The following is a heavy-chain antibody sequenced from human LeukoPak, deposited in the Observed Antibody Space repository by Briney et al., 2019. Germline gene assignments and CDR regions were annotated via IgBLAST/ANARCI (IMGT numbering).Heavy chain of an antibody. V-gene: IGHV4-34*01. D-gene: IGHD7-27*01. CDR2: IHYTGAT. CDR3: ARGVLGPYYFDL. Sequence: SETLSLTCAVYGGSFRGYYWSWIRQPPGKGLEWIGEIHYTGATNYKPSLKSRVTISGDPSKNQVSLRVSSVTAADTAVYYCARGVLGPYYFDLWGRGTLSLSPQ. J-gene: IGHJ2*01. CDR1: GGSFRGYY.